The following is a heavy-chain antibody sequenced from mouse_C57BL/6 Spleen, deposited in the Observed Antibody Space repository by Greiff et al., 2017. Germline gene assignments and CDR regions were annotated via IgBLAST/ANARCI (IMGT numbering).Heavy chain of an antibody. CDR2: ISSGSSTI. D-gene: IGHD3-3*01. Sequence: EVMLVESGGGLVKPGGSLKLSCAASGFTFSDYGMHWVRQDPEKGLEWVAYISSGSSTIYYADTVKGRFTISRDNAKNTLFLQMASLRSEDTAMYYCARGQRMDYWGQGTSVTVSS. J-gene: IGHJ4*01. CDR1: GFTFSDYG. CDR3: ARGQRMDY. V-gene: IGHV5-17*01.